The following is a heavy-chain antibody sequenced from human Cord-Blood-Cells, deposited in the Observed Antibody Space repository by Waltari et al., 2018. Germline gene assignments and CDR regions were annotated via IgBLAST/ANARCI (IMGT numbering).Heavy chain of an antibody. CDR3: ARDLVVGATIAYYMDV. Sequence: QVQLVQSGAEVKKPGASVKVSCKASGYTFTGYYMHWVRPAPGQGLEWMGWINPNSGGTNYAQKFQGRVTMTRDTSIGTAYMELSRLRSDDTAVYYCARDLVVGATIAYYMDVWGKGTTVTVSS. D-gene: IGHD1-26*01. V-gene: IGHV1-2*02. CDR1: GYTFTGYY. J-gene: IGHJ6*03. CDR2: INPNSGGT.